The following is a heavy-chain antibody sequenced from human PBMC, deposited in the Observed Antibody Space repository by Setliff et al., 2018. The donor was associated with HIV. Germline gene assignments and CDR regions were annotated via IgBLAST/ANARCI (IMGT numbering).Heavy chain of an antibody. CDR2: IYYSGST. CDR3: SRVSYYHDSSGYYVGRCYYYYMDV. J-gene: IGHJ6*03. CDR1: GGFMSSQY. Sequence: PSETLSLTCTLSGGFMSSQYWSWIRQPPGKGLELIGYIYYSGSTNYKPSLKNRVPISVDTAKNQFSLKVSSVTATDTAVYYCSRVSYYHDSSGYYVGRCYYYYMDVWGKGTTVTVSS. D-gene: IGHD3-22*01. V-gene: IGHV4-59*11.